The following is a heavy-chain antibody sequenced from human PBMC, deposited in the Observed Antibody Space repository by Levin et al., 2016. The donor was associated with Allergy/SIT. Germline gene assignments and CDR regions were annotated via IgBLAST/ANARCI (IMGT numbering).Heavy chain of an antibody. J-gene: IGHJ4*02. V-gene: IGHV3-48*03. CDR3: ARASSVYSSGWYDY. D-gene: IGHD6-19*01. Sequence: GGSLRLSCAASGFTFSSYEMNWVRQAPGKGLEWVSYISSSGSTIYYADSVKGRFTISRDNAKNSLYLQMNSLRAEDTAVYYCARASSVYSSGWYDYWGQGTLVTVSS. CDR1: GFTFSSYE. CDR2: ISSSGSTI.